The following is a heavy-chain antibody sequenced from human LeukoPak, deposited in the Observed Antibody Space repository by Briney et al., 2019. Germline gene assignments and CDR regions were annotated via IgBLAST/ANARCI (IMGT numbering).Heavy chain of an antibody. CDR3: ARWAPESVHGSGSYYNRPFDP. CDR2: INAGNGNT. CDR1: GYTFTSYG. D-gene: IGHD3-10*01. J-gene: IGHJ5*02. V-gene: IGHV1-3*01. Sequence: GASVKVSCKASGYTFTSYGISWVRQAPGQGLEWMGWINAGNGNTKYSQKFQGRVTITRDTSASTAYMELSSLRSEDTAVYYCARWAPESVHGSGSYYNRPFDPWGQGTLVAVSS.